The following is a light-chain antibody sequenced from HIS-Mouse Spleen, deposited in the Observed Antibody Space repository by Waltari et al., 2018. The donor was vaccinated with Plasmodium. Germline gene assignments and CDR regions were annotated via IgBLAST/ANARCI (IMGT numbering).Light chain of an antibody. CDR1: SRYVGGFNH. J-gene: IGLJ1*01. Sequence: QSALTQPRSVSGSPGQSVPISCPGPSRYVGGFNHVSWYQQHPGKAPKLRIYDVSKRPSGVPDRFSGSKSGNTASLTISGLQAEDEADYYCCSYAGSYTFVFGTGTKVTVL. CDR2: DVS. V-gene: IGLV2-11*01. CDR3: CSYAGSYTFV.